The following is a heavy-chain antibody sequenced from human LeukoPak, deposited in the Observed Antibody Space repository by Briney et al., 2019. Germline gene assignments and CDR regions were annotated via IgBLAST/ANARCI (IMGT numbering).Heavy chain of an antibody. V-gene: IGHV4-30-4*02. CDR2: IYYSGST. J-gene: IGHJ6*04. Sequence: SETLSLTCTLSGGSISSGDYYWSWIRQPPGKGPEWIGYIYYSGSTYYNPSLKSRVTISVDTSKNQFSLELSSVTAADTAVYYCASDLATALMDVWGRGTTVTVSP. CDR3: ASDLATALMDV. D-gene: IGHD5-12*01. CDR1: GGSISSGDYY.